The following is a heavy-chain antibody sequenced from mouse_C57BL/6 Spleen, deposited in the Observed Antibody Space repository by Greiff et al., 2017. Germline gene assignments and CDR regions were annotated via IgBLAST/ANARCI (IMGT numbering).Heavy chain of an antibody. CDR2: INPNNGGT. D-gene: IGHD1-1*01. CDR1: GYTFTDYN. J-gene: IGHJ4*01. Sequence: EVQLQQSGPELVKPGASVKMSCKASGYTFTDYNMHWVKQSHGKSLEWIGYINPNNGGTSYNQKFKGKATLTVNKSSSTAYMELRSLTSEDSAVYYWARERFYYFYAMDYWGQGTSVTVSS. CDR3: ARERFYYFYAMDY. V-gene: IGHV1-22*01.